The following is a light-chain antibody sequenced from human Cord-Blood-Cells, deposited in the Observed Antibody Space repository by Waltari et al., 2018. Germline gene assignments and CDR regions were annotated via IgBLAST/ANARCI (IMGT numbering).Light chain of an antibody. V-gene: IGLV1-44*01. CDR3: AAWDDSLNAHYV. Sequence: QSVLPQPPSASGTPGQRVTISCPGSSSNIGSTTVNWYQQLPGTAPKLLIYSNNQRPSGVPDRFSGSKSGTSASLAISGLQSEDEADYYCAAWDDSLNAHYVFGTGTKVTVL. CDR1: SSNIGSTT. J-gene: IGLJ1*01. CDR2: SNN.